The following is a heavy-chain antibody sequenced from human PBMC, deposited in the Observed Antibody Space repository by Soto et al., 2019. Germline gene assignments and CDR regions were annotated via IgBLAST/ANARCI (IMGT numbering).Heavy chain of an antibody. CDR3: ARYCSGGSCYSGYHYYGMDV. Sequence: SETLSLTCPVSGGSISSGGYYWSWIRQHPGKGLEWIGYIYYSGSTYYNPSLKSRVTISVDTSKNQFSLKLSSVTAADTAVYYCARYCSGGSCYSGYHYYGMDVWDPGTTVTVSS. CDR1: GGSISSGGYY. J-gene: IGHJ6*02. CDR2: IYYSGST. D-gene: IGHD2-15*01. V-gene: IGHV4-31*03.